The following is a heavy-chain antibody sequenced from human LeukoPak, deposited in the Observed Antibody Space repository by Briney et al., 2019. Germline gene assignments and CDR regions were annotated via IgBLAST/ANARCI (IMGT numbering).Heavy chain of an antibody. V-gene: IGHV4-61*02. D-gene: IGHD3-16*01. Sequence: SETLSLTCTVSGGSISSGSYYWSWIRQPAGKGLEWIGRIYTSGSTNYNPSLKSRVTISVDTSKNQFSLKLSSVTAADTAVYYCARGGPTYYFDYWGQGTLVTVSS. CDR1: GGSISSGSYY. CDR2: IYTSGST. J-gene: IGHJ4*02. CDR3: ARGGPTYYFDY.